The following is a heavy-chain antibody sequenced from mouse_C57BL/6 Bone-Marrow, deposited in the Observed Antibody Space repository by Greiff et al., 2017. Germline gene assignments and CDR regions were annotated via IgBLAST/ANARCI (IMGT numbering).Heavy chain of an antibody. CDR3: TTTVVDRYYFDY. J-gene: IGHJ2*01. CDR1: GFNIKDDY. D-gene: IGHD1-1*01. V-gene: IGHV14-4*01. Sequence: EVQLQQSGAELVRPGASVKLSCTASGFNIKDDYMHWVKQRPEQGLEWIGWIDPENGDTEYASKFQGKATITADTSSNTAYLQLSSLTSDDTAVYYWTTTVVDRYYFDYWGQGTTLTVSS. CDR2: IDPENGDT.